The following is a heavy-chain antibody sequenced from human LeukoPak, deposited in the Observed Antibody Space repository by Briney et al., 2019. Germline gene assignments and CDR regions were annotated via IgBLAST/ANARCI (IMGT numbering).Heavy chain of an antibody. D-gene: IGHD6-19*01. J-gene: IGHJ4*02. Sequence: ASVRVSCKASGYTFTSYGISWVRQAPGQGLEWMGWISAYNGNTNYAQKLQGRVTMTTDTSTSTAYMELRSLRSDDTAVYYCARDAGTSSGWYKSLDYWGQGTLVTVSS. V-gene: IGHV1-18*01. CDR2: ISAYNGNT. CDR3: ARDAGTSSGWYKSLDY. CDR1: GYTFTSYG.